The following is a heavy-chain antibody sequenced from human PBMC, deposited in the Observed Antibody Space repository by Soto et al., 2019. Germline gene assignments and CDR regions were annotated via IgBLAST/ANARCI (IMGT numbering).Heavy chain of an antibody. Sequence: SETLSLTCAVYGGSFSGYYWSWIRQPPGKGLEWIGEINHSGSTNYNPSLKSRFTISVDTSKNQFSMKLSSGTAADTAVYYCARDGVLGNAFDIWGQGTMVTVSS. J-gene: IGHJ3*02. V-gene: IGHV4-34*01. CDR1: GGSFSGYY. CDR2: INHSGST. D-gene: IGHD1-1*01. CDR3: ARDGVLGNAFDI.